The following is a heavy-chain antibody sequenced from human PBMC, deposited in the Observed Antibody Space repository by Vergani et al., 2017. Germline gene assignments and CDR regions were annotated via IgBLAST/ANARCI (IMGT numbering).Heavy chain of an antibody. D-gene: IGHD4-11*01. J-gene: IGHJ5*02. CDR1: GGSISSSSYY. CDR3: ARHDYSNYWFDP. V-gene: IGHV4-39*01. CDR2: IYYSGST. Sequence: QVQLQESGPGLVKPSETLSLTCTVSGGSISSSSYYWGWIRQPPGKGLEWIGSIYYSGSTYYNPSLKSRVTISVDTSKNQFSLKLSSVTAADTAVYYCARHDYSNYWFDPWGQGTLVTVSS.